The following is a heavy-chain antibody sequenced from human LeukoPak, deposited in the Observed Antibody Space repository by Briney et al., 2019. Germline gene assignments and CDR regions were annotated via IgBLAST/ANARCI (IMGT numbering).Heavy chain of an antibody. CDR3: ARVPLDSYCSGGSCYWFDP. CDR1: GYTFTSYD. CDR2: MNPNSGNT. D-gene: IGHD2-15*01. Sequence: ASVKVSCKASGYTFTSYDINWVRQATGQGLEWMGWMNPNSGNTGYAQKFQGRVTMTRNTSISTAYMELSSLRPEDTAVYYCARVPLDSYCSGGSCYWFDPWGQGTLVTVSS. J-gene: IGHJ5*02. V-gene: IGHV1-8*01.